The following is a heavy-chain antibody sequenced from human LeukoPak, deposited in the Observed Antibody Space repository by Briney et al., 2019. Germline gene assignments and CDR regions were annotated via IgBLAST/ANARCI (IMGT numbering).Heavy chain of an antibody. CDR3: ARDSEYYGSGSYSDY. Sequence: ASVKVSCKASGYTFTSYYMHWVRQAPGQGLEWMGWINPNSGGTNYAQKFQGRVTMTRDTSISTAYMELSRLRSDDTAVYYCARDSEYYGSGSYSDYWGQGTLVTVSS. V-gene: IGHV1-2*02. CDR2: INPNSGGT. J-gene: IGHJ4*02. CDR1: GYTFTSYY. D-gene: IGHD3-10*01.